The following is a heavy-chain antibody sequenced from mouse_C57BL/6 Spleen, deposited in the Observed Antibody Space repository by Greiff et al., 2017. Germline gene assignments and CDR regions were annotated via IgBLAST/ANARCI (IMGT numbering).Heavy chain of an antibody. V-gene: IGHV1-18*01. Sequence: EVQLQQSGPELVKPGASVKIPCKASGYTFTDYNMDWVKQSHGKSLEWIGDINPNNGGTIYNQKFKGKATLTVDKSSSTAYMELRSLTSEDTAVYYGARRAYYGSTYWYFDVWGTGTTVTVSS. CDR3: ARRAYYGSTYWYFDV. J-gene: IGHJ1*03. CDR2: INPNNGGT. D-gene: IGHD1-1*01. CDR1: GYTFTDYN.